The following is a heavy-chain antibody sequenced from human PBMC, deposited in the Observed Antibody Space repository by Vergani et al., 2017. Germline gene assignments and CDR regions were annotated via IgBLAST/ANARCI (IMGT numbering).Heavy chain of an antibody. D-gene: IGHD1-26*01. CDR3: ARLRGSYTPLYYYYYGMDV. CDR2: INHSGST. J-gene: IGHJ6*02. Sequence: QVQLQQWGAGLLKPSETLSLTCAVYGGSFSGYYWSWIRQPPGKGLEWIGEINHSGSTNYNPSLKSRVTISVDTSKNQFSLKLSSVTAADTAVYYCARLRGSYTPLYYYYYGMDVWGQGTTVTVSS. V-gene: IGHV4-34*01. CDR1: GGSFSGYY.